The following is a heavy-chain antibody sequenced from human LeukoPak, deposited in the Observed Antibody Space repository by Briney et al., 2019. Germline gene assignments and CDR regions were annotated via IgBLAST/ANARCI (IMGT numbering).Heavy chain of an antibody. Sequence: GESLKISCKGSGYSFTSYWIGWVRQMPGKGLEWMGIIYPGDSDTRYSPSFQGQVTISADKSISTAYLQWSSLKASDTAMYYCARRLRGMDRYYYYGMDVWGQGTTVTVSS. CDR3: ARRLRGMDRYYYYGMDV. J-gene: IGHJ6*02. V-gene: IGHV5-51*01. CDR2: IYPGDSDT. D-gene: IGHD3-10*01. CDR1: GYSFTSYW.